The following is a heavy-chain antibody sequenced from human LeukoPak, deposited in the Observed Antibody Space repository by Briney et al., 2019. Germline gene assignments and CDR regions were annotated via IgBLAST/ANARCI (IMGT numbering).Heavy chain of an antibody. Sequence: PSETLSLTCTVSGGSISSGGYYWSWLRKHPGKGLEWIGYIYYSGSTYYNPSLKSRVTISVDTSKNQFSLKLSSVTAADTAVYYCARDEAAAGKYWYFDLWGRGTLVTVSS. V-gene: IGHV4-31*03. CDR1: GGSISSGGYY. D-gene: IGHD6-13*01. J-gene: IGHJ2*01. CDR2: IYYSGST. CDR3: ARDEAAAGKYWYFDL.